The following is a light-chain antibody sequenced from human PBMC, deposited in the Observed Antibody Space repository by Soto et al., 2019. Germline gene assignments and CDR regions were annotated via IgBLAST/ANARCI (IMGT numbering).Light chain of an antibody. CDR2: DAS. CDR3: QEYHSSPPN. J-gene: IGKJ4*01. V-gene: IGKV1-5*01. CDR1: QSISRG. Sequence: IQTTHSPATVSSSVSERFNIPCGASQSISRGLAWYQQKPGKAPEVLIYDASSLESGVPSRFSGSGSGTEFTLTISSLQPDDFATYYCQEYHSSPPNFGGGTKVDI.